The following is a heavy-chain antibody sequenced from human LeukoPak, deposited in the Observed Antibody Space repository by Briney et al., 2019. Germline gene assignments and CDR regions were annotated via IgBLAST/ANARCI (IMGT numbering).Heavy chain of an antibody. CDR2: MNPNSGNT. V-gene: IGHV1-8*01. D-gene: IGHD2-15*01. Sequence: ASVKVFCKASGYTFTSYDIKWVRQATGQGLEWMGWMNPNSGNTGYAQKFQGRVTMTRNTSISTAYMELSSLRSEDTAVYYCARGRRYCSGGSCYYFDHWGQGTLVTVSS. J-gene: IGHJ4*02. CDR1: GYTFTSYD. CDR3: ARGRRYCSGGSCYYFDH.